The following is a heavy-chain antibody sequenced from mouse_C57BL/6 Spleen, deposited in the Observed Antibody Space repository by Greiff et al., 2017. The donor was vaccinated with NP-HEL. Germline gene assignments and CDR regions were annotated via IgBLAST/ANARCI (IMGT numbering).Heavy chain of an antibody. CDR1: GFSFTSYG. J-gene: IGHJ4*01. D-gene: IGHD1-1*01. CDR3: AKTDTTVVAPYYYAMDY. Sequence: QVQLQQSGPGLVAPSQSLSITCTVSGFSFTSYGVSWVRQPPGKGLEWLGVIWGDGSTNYHSALISRLSISKDNSKSQVFLKLNSLQTDDTSTYYCAKTDTTVVAPYYYAMDYWGQGTSVTVSS. V-gene: IGHV2-3*01. CDR2: IWGDGST.